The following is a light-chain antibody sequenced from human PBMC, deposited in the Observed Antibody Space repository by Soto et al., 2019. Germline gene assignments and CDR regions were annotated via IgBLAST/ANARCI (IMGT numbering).Light chain of an antibody. Sequence: DIQMTQSPSSLSASVGDRVTITCRASQGTSNYLAWYQQKPGKVPKLLIYAASTLQSGVPSRFRGSGSGTYFTLTINSLQPEDVATYYCRKYNSAPTWTFGQGTKVEIK. CDR1: QGTSNY. V-gene: IGKV1-27*01. J-gene: IGKJ1*01. CDR3: RKYNSAPTWT. CDR2: AAS.